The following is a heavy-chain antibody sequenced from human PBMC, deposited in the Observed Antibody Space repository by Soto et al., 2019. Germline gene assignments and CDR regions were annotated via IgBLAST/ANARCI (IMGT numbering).Heavy chain of an antibody. Sequence: PGGSLRLSCAASGFTFSSYGMHWVRQAPGKGLEWVAVIWYDGSNKYYADSVKGRFTISRDNSKNTLYLQMNSLRAEDTAVYYCARDFGIVAPLDYWGQGTLVTVSS. J-gene: IGHJ4*02. D-gene: IGHD1-26*01. CDR3: ARDFGIVAPLDY. CDR2: IWYDGSNK. CDR1: GFTFSSYG. V-gene: IGHV3-33*01.